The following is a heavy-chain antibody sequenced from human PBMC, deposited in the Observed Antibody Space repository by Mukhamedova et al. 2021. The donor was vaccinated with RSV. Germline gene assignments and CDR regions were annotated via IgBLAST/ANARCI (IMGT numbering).Heavy chain of an antibody. CDR3: ASLFAGATLGHDY. CDR2: INHSGST. V-gene: IGHV4-34*01. J-gene: IGHJ4*02. D-gene: IGHD1-26*01. CDR1: GYY. Sequence: GYYWSWIRQPPGKGLEWIGEINHSGSTNYNPSLKSRVTISVDTSKNQFSLKLSSVTAADTAVYYCASLFAGATLGHDYWGQGTLV.